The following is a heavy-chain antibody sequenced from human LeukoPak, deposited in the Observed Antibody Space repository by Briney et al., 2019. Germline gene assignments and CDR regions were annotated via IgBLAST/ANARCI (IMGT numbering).Heavy chain of an antibody. CDR1: GGSISSYY. D-gene: IGHD3-22*01. J-gene: IGHJ4*02. CDR3: ARPSQNFYWGDSSGYYFDY. CDR2: IYYSGST. Sequence: SETLSLTCTVSGGSISSYYWSWIRQPPGKGLEWIGYIYYSGSTNYNPSLKSRVTISVDTSKNQFSLKLSSVTAADTAVYYCARPSQNFYWGDSSGYYFDYWGQGTLVTVSS. V-gene: IGHV4-59*01.